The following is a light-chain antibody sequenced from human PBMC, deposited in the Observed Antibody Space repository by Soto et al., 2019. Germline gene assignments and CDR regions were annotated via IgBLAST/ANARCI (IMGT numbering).Light chain of an antibody. J-gene: IGKJ1*01. CDR3: GSTET. CDR1: QSVSSSY. CDR2: GAS. V-gene: IGKV3-20*01. Sequence: ELVLTQSPGTLSLSPGERATLSCRASQSVSSSYLAWYQQKPGQAPRLLIYGASSRATGTPDRFSGRGSGTDFTRTISSLEPEEFAVYYCGSTETFGQWTTLEIK.